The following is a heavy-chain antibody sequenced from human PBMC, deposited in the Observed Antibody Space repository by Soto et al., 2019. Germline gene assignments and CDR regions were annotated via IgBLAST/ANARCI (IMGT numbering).Heavy chain of an antibody. J-gene: IGHJ4*02. D-gene: IGHD3-10*01. CDR2: IYHSGST. CDR3: AKKQYVVGVFDY. CDR1: GGSISTSNW. Sequence: SETLSLTCTVSGGSISTSNWWSWVRQPPGKGLEWIGEIYHSGSTNYNPSLKSRVTISVDKSKNQFSLKLSSVTAADTAVYYCAKKQYVVGVFDYWGLGTLVTVSS. V-gene: IGHV4-4*02.